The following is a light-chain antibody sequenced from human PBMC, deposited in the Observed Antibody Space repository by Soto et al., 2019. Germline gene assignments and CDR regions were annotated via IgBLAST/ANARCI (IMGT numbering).Light chain of an antibody. Sequence: DVVMTQTPLSLSVAPGQPASISCKSSQSLLHITGETFLFWYLRKPGQSPQLLISEVSTRVSGVPDRFSGSGSGTDFTLEISRVETDDVGIYYCMQSTQLPPTFGQGTRLGIE. CDR2: EVS. CDR3: MQSTQLPPT. V-gene: IGKV2D-29*02. J-gene: IGKJ5*01. CDR1: QSLLHITGETF.